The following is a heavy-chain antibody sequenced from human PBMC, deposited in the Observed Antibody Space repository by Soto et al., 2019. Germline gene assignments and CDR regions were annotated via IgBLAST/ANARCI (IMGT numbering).Heavy chain of an antibody. CDR3: AKDRSGHLTGDGQPLDY. CDR1: GFTFSSYG. D-gene: IGHD7-27*01. V-gene: IGHV3-30*18. J-gene: IGHJ4*02. Sequence: GGSLRLSCAASGFTFSSYGMHWVRQAPGKGLEWVAVISYDGSNKYYADSVKGRFTISRDNSKNTLYLQMNSLRAEDTAVYYCAKDRSGHLTGDGQPLDYWGQGTLVTVSS. CDR2: ISYDGSNK.